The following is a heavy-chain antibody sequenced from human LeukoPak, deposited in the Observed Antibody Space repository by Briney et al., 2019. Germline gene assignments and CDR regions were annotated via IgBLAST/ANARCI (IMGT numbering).Heavy chain of an antibody. Sequence: ASVKVSCKASGYTFTSYGISWVRQAPGQGLEWIGLINPTGGSTGYVQKFQGRVTMTRDTSTSTDYMELSSLRSEDTAIYYCARDNSVGDNAWWFDPWGQGTLVTVSS. CDR2: INPTGGST. D-gene: IGHD1-26*01. J-gene: IGHJ5*02. CDR1: GYTFTSYG. CDR3: ARDNSVGDNAWWFDP. V-gene: IGHV1-46*01.